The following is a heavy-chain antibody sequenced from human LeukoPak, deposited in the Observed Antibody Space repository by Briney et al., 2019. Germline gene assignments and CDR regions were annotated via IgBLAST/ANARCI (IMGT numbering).Heavy chain of an antibody. CDR3: ASSVGWNYAYFDY. V-gene: IGHV4-59*01. D-gene: IGHD1-7*01. J-gene: IGHJ4*02. Sequence: SETLSLTCTVSGGSISSYYWSWIRQPPGKGLEWIGYIYYSGSTNYNPSLKSRVTISVDTSKNQFSLKLSSVTAADTAVYYCASSVGWNYAYFDYWGQGTLVTVSS. CDR1: GGSISSYY. CDR2: IYYSGST.